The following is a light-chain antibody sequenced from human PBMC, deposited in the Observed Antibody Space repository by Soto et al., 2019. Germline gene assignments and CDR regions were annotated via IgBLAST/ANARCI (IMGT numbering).Light chain of an antibody. Sequence: DIVMTQSPDSLAVSLGERATINCKSSQSVLYSSNNKNYLTWYQQKPGQPPKLLIYWASTRGSRVPDRFSGSGSGTDFTLTISSLQAEDVAVYYCQQYYTAPRTFGQGTKVEIK. CDR1: QSVLYSSNNKNY. CDR2: WAS. V-gene: IGKV4-1*01. CDR3: QQYYTAPRT. J-gene: IGKJ1*01.